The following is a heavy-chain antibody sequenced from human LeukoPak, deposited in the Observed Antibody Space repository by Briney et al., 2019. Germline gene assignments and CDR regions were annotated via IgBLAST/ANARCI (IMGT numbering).Heavy chain of an antibody. CDR3: ARGHYDFWSGYRSDAFDI. J-gene: IGHJ3*02. Sequence: PSETLSLTCAVYGGSFSGYYWSWIRQPPGKGLEWIGEINHSGSTNYNPSLKSRVTISVDTSKNQFSLKLSSVTAADTAVYYCARGHYDFWSGYRSDAFDIWGQGTMVTVSS. D-gene: IGHD3-3*01. CDR1: GGSFSGYY. CDR2: INHSGST. V-gene: IGHV4-34*01.